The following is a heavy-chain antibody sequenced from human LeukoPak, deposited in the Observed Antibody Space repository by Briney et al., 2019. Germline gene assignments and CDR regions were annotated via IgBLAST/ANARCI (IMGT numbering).Heavy chain of an antibody. D-gene: IGHD3-10*01. V-gene: IGHV1-18*01. J-gene: IGHJ4*02. CDR1: GYRFSSHA. Sequence: ASVKLSCKASGYRFSSHAISWVRQAPGQGLEWMGWISTYSGDTNYTQNLQGRVAMTTDTSTSTAYMELTSLTSDDTAVYYCARNVGSGSDGSTFDYWGQGTMVTVSS. CDR3: ARNVGSGSDGSTFDY. CDR2: ISTYSGDT.